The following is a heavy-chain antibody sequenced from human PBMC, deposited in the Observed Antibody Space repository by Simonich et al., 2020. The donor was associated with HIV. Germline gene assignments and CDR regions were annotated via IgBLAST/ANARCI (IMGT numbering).Heavy chain of an antibody. CDR3: AGMLNSSSFDL. D-gene: IGHD6-6*01. CDR1: GYTLTELS. J-gene: IGHJ2*01. CDR2: VNPEDGET. V-gene: IGHV1-24*01. Sequence: QVQLVQSGAEVKKPGASVKVSCKVSGYTLTELSMHWVRQAPGKGVEWMGGVNPEDGETIYAQKFQGRVTMTEDSSTDTAHMELSSLTSADTAVYYCAGMLNSSSFDLWGRGTLVIVSS.